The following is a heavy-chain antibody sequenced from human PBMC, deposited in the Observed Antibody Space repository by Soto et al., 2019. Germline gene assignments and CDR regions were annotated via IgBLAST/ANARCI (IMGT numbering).Heavy chain of an antibody. J-gene: IGHJ4*02. CDR3: ARVQDYYDSSGPLDY. Sequence: ASVKVSCKASGGTFSSYAISWVRQAPGQGLEWMGGIIPIFGTANYAQKFQGRVTITADESTSTAYMELSSLRSEDTAVYYCARVQDYYDSSGPLDYWGQGTLVTVSS. D-gene: IGHD3-22*01. CDR1: GGTFSSYA. CDR2: IIPIFGTA. V-gene: IGHV1-69*13.